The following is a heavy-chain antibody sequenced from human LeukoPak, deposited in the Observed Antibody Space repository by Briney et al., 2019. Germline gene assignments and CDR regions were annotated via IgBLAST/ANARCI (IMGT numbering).Heavy chain of an antibody. D-gene: IGHD2-15*01. V-gene: IGHV4-59*01. CDR1: GGSIGSYY. J-gene: IGHJ5*02. CDR3: ARDLPYCSGGSCST. CDR2: IYYSGST. Sequence: SETLSLTCTVSGGSIGSYYWSWIRQPPGKGLEWIGYIYYSGSTNYNPSLKSRVTISVDTSKNQFSLKLSSATAADTAVYYCARDLPYCSGGSCSTWGQGTLVTVSS.